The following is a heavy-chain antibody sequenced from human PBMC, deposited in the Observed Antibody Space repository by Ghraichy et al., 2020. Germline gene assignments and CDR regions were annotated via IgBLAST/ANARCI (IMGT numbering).Heavy chain of an antibody. D-gene: IGHD2-2*01. Sequence: SETRSLTCTVSGYSISSGYYWGWIRQPPGKGLEWIGSIYHSGSTYYNPSLKSRVTISVDTSKNQFSLKLSSVTAADTAVYYCARGGGSSDPSGYYYYYYMDVWGKGTTVTVSS. V-gene: IGHV4-38-2*02. CDR1: GYSISSGYY. J-gene: IGHJ6*03. CDR2: IYHSGST. CDR3: ARGGGSSDPSGYYYYYYMDV.